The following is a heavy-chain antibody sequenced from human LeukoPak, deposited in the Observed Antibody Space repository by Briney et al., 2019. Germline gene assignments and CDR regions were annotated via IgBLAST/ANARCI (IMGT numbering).Heavy chain of an antibody. D-gene: IGHD1-26*01. CDR1: GGSISSYY. V-gene: IGHV4-59*08. Sequence: SETLSLTCTVSGGSISSYYWSWIRQPPGKGLEWIGYIYYSGSTNYNPSLKSRVTISVDTSKNQFSLKLSSVTAADTAVYYCARHGGSYSPPDYWGQGTLVTVSS. CDR2: IYYSGST. CDR3: ARHGGSYSPPDY. J-gene: IGHJ4*02.